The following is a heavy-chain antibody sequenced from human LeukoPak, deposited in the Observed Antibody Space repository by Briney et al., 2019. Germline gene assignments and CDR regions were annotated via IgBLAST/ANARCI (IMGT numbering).Heavy chain of an antibody. Sequence: PGRSLRLSCAASGFTSSSYGMHWVRQAPGKGLEWVAVIWYDGSNKYYADSVKGRFTISRDNSKNTLYLQMNSLRAEDTAVYYCARTSRDTGYCSGGSCLFDYWGQGTLVTVSS. J-gene: IGHJ4*02. V-gene: IGHV3-33*01. CDR1: GFTSSSYG. CDR3: ARTSRDTGYCSGGSCLFDY. D-gene: IGHD2-15*01. CDR2: IWYDGSNK.